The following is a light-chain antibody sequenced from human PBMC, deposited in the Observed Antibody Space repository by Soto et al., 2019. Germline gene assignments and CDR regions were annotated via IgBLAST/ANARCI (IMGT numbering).Light chain of an antibody. CDR2: DAS. V-gene: IGKV3-11*01. CDR1: QSVSRY. CDR3: QQRSNWPRT. J-gene: IGKJ2*01. Sequence: EIVLTQSPATLSLSPGERATLSCRASQSVSRYLAWYQQKPGQAPRHLIYDASNRATGIPARFSGSGSGTDFTLTISSLEPEDFAVYYCQQRSNWPRTFGQGTKLEIK.